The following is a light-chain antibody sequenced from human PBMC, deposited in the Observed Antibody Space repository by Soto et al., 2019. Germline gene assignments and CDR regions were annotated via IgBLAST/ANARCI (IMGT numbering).Light chain of an antibody. V-gene: IGKV3-20*01. Sequence: EIVLTQSPGTMSLSPGERATPSCRASQSVSSGFLGWYQQKPGQAPRLHIYGASSRPTGIPDRFSASGSGTDFTLTISRLEPEDFALYYCQQFGSSRWTVGQGTKVEIK. CDR3: QQFGSSRWT. CDR2: GAS. CDR1: QSVSSGF. J-gene: IGKJ1*01.